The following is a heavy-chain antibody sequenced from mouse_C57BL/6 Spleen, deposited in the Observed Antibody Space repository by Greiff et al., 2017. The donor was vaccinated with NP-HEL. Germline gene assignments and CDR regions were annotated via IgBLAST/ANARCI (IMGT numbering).Heavy chain of an antibody. J-gene: IGHJ1*03. D-gene: IGHD1-1*01. CDR3: ARVYYGSSYDLDWYFDV. CDR1: GYSITSGYY. CDR2: ISYDGSN. V-gene: IGHV3-6*01. Sequence: EVKVEESGPGLVKPSQSLSLTCSVTGYSITSGYYWNWIRQFPGNKLEWMGYISYDGSNNYNPSLKNRISITRDTSKNQFFLKLNSVTTEDTATYYCARVYYGSSYDLDWYFDVWGTGTTVTVSS.